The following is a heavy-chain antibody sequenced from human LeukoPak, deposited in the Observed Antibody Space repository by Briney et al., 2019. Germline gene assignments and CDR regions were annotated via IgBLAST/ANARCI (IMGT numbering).Heavy chain of an antibody. V-gene: IGHV3-21*01. CDR3: ARGGSSWYGAFDI. CDR2: ISSSSSYI. Sequence: GGSLRLSCAASGFTFSSYSMNWVRQAPGKGLEWVSSISSSSSYIYYAGSVKGRFTISRDNAKNSLYLQMNSLRAEDTAVYYCARGGSSWYGAFDIWGQGTMVTVSS. CDR1: GFTFSSYS. J-gene: IGHJ3*02. D-gene: IGHD6-13*01.